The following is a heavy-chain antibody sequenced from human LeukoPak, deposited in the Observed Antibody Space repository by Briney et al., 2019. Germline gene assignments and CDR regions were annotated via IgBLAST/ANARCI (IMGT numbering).Heavy chain of an antibody. CDR3: ARFHGSGSYYYFDY. CDR1: GGSISSSGYY. V-gene: IGHV4-39*07. D-gene: IGHD3-10*01. J-gene: IGHJ4*01. CDR2: IYYSGST. Sequence: PSETLSLTCTVSGGSISSSGYYWGWVRQPPGKGLEWIGSIYYSGSTYYNPSLKSRVTISVDTSKSQFSLKVNSVTAADTALYYCARFHGSGSYYYFDYWGQGTLVTVSS.